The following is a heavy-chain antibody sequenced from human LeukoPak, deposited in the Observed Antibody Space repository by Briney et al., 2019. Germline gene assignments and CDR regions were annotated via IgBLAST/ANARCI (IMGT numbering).Heavy chain of an antibody. CDR2: IKQDGSEK. J-gene: IGHJ3*02. V-gene: IGHV3-7*01. D-gene: IGHD6-19*01. CDR1: GFTFSSYW. CDR3: ARDRPLIAVADAFDI. Sequence: GGSLRLSCAASGFTFSSYWMSWVRQAPGKGLEWVANIKQDGSEKYYVDSVKGRFTISRDNAKNSLYLQMNSLRAEDTAVYYCARDRPLIAVADAFDIWGQGTMVTVSS.